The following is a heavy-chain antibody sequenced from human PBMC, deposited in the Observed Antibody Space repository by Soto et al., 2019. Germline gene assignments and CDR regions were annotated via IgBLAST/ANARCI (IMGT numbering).Heavy chain of an antibody. D-gene: IGHD2-15*01. CDR2: IYYSGST. Sequence: ASETLSLTCTVSGGSSISGGYCWSWIRQHPGKGLEWIGYIYYSGSTYYNPSLKSRVTISVDTSKNQFSLKLSSVTAADTAVYYCAKSPNPGSATPSYYGMDVWGLGTTLTVSS. CDR1: GGSSISGGYC. J-gene: IGHJ6*02. CDR3: AKSPNPGSATPSYYGMDV. V-gene: IGHV4-31*03.